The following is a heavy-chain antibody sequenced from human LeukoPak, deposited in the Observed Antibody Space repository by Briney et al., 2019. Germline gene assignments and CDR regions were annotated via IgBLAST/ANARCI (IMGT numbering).Heavy chain of an antibody. CDR3: ARAADYYASGIFY. CDR2: INTDGSTT. D-gene: IGHD3-10*01. Sequence: GGSLRLSCAASGFTFSNYWMHWVRQAPGKGLVWVSRINTDGSTTTYAYSVTGRFTISRDTAKNTLYLQMNSLRAEDTAVYYCARAADYYASGIFYWGQGTLVTVSS. J-gene: IGHJ4*02. CDR1: GFTFSNYW. V-gene: IGHV3-74*01.